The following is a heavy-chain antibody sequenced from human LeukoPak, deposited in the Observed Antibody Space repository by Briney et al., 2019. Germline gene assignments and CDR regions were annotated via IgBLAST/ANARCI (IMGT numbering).Heavy chain of an antibody. CDR1: GGSLSSDSYY. V-gene: IGHV4-39*07. Sequence: SETLSLTCTVFGGSLSSDSYYWGWMRQPPGKGPEWVGTIYYVGGAFYNPSLRSRLTISMDTSRNQFSLRLSSMTAADTAVYYCASDCGGGCYPWWGQGTLVTVSS. D-gene: IGHD2-21*02. J-gene: IGHJ4*02. CDR2: IYYVGGA. CDR3: ASDCGGGCYPW.